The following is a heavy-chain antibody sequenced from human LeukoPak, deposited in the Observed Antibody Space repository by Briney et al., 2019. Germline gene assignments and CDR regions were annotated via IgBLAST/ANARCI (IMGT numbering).Heavy chain of an antibody. CDR2: IYYSGST. J-gene: IGHJ4*02. CDR1: GGPISSYY. Sequence: SETLSLTCTVSGGPISSYYWSWIRQPPGKGLEWIGYIYYSGSTNYNPSLKSRVTISVDTSKNQLSLKLSSVTAADTAVYYCARGCGGDCYSDSPFDYWGQGTLVTVSS. CDR3: ARGCGGDCYSDSPFDY. D-gene: IGHD2-21*01. V-gene: IGHV4-59*01.